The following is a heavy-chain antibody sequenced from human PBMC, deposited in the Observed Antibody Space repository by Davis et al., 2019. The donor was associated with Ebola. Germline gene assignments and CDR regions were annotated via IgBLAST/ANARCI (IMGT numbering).Heavy chain of an antibody. V-gene: IGHV1-3*01. J-gene: IGHJ4*02. CDR3: ARGKEYGGPTDY. CDR2: INAGNGNT. D-gene: IGHD4-23*01. Sequence: ASVKVSCKASGGTFSSYAMHWVRQAPGQRLEWMGWINAGNGNTKYSQKFQGRVTITRDTSASTAYMELSSLRSEDTAVYYCARGKEYGGPTDYWGQGTLVTVSS. CDR1: GGTFSSYA.